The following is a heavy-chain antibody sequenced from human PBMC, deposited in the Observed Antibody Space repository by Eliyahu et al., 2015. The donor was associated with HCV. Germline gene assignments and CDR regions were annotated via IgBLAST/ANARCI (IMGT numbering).Heavy chain of an antibody. CDR1: GFTFSXAW. V-gene: IGHV3-15*01. Sequence: EVQLVESGGGLVKPGGSLRLSCXXXGFTFSXAWXVWGRAAPGKGVEWIXRIKSKTDGGTTDYAAPVKGRFTISRDDSKSTLYLQMNSLKTEDTAVYYCTTGAPGGFDYYLDVWGQGTTVTVSS. CDR2: IKSKTDGGTT. D-gene: IGHD3-10*01. J-gene: IGHJ6*03. CDR3: TTGAPGGFDYYLDV.